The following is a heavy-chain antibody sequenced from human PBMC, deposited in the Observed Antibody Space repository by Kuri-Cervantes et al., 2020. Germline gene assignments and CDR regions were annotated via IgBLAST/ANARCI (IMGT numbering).Heavy chain of an antibody. CDR1: GFTFSSYW. V-gene: IGHV3-7*01. CDR2: IKQDGSEK. D-gene: IGHD6-19*01. CDR3: AREMGQWLVHYYYYGMDV. Sequence: GGSLRLSCAASGFTFSSYWMSWVRQAPGKGLEWVANIKQDGSEKYYVDSVKGRFTISRGNAKNSLYLQMNSLRAEDTAVYYCAREMGQWLVHYYYYGMDVWGQGTTVTVSS. J-gene: IGHJ6*02.